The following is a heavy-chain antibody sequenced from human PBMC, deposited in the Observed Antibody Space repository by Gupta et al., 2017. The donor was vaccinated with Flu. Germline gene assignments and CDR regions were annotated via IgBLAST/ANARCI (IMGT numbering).Heavy chain of an antibody. CDR2: IDGEGSGT. CDR1: GFTFKNYW. J-gene: IGHJ4*02. V-gene: IGHV3-74*01. Sequence: EVQLVESGGGLVQPGGSLRLSCAASGFTFKNYWIPWVRQAPGKGLEWVARIDGEGSGTSYADSVKGRFTISRDNAKNTASLQMNSLRDEDTSVYYCGSVFEYWGQGTLVTVSS. CDR3: GSVFEY.